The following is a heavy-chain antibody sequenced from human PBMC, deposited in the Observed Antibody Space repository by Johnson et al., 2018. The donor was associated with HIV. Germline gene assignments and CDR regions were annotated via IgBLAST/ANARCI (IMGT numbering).Heavy chain of an antibody. D-gene: IGHD6-13*01. CDR3: ARVLESKVAAGSWAFDI. J-gene: IGHJ3*02. CDR1: GFTFGTFA. V-gene: IGHV3-30*04. Sequence: QVQLVESGGGVVQPGRSLRLSCAASGFTFGTFAMHWVRQAPGKGLACVAVISYEGSTKYYADSVKGRFTISRDNSKNTLYLQMNSLRAEDTAVYYCARVLESKVAAGSWAFDIWGQGTMVTVSS. CDR2: ISYEGSTK.